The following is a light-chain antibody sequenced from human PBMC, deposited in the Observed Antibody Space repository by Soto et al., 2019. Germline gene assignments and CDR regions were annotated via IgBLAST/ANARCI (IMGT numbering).Light chain of an antibody. V-gene: IGLV2-14*01. CDR1: SSDVGSYNY. J-gene: IGLJ3*02. CDR3: SSYTSISTRV. CDR2: EVS. Sequence: QSALTQPASVSGSPGQAITIAGTGSSSDVGSYNYVSWYQQRPGKAPKLMIYEVSNRPSGVSNRFSGSKSGNTASLTISGLQAEDEANYYCSSYTSISTRVFGGGTQLTVL.